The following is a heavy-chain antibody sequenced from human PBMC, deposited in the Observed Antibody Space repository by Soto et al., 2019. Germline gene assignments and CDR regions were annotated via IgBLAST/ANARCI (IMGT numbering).Heavy chain of an antibody. CDR2: IYYSGST. CDR3: AGGGATLGAFDI. CDR1: GGSISSYY. D-gene: IGHD3-16*01. J-gene: IGHJ3*02. V-gene: IGHV4-59*08. Sequence: SETLSLTCTVSGGSISSYYWSWIRQPPGKGLEWIGYIYYSGSTNYNPSLKSRVTISVDTSKNQFSLKLSSVTAADTAVYYCAGGGATLGAFDIWGQGTMVTVSS.